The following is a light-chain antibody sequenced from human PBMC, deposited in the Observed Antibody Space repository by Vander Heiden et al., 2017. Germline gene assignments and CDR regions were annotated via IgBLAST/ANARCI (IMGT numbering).Light chain of an antibody. J-gene: IGLJ2*01. CDR3: CSYAGSSTSVV. CDR1: SSDVGSYNL. Sequence: QSALTQPASVSGSPGQSITISCTGTSSDVGSYNLVSWYQQHPGKAPKLMIYEGSKRPSGVSKRFSGLQAEDEADYYCCSYAGSSTSVVFGGGTKLTVL. CDR2: EGS. V-gene: IGLV2-23*01.